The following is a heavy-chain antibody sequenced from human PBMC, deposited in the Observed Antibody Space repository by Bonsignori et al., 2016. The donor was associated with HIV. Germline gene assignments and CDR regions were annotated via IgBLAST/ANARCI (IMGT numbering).Heavy chain of an antibody. CDR3: AKDMGGVAAPRYFQH. CDR2: ISWNSGSI. Sequence: WIRQPPGKGLEWVSGISWNSGSIGYADSVKGRFTISRDNAKNSLYLQMNSLRAEDTALYYCAKDMGGVAAPRYFQHWGQGTLVTVSS. D-gene: IGHD6-19*01. V-gene: IGHV3-9*01. J-gene: IGHJ1*01.